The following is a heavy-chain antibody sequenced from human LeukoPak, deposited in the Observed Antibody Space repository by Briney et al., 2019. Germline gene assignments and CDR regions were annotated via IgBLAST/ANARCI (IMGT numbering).Heavy chain of an antibody. CDR1: GFTFSSYS. J-gene: IGHJ4*02. CDR2: ITSNGGTT. D-gene: IGHD4-23*01. Sequence: GGSLRLSCAASGFTFSSYSMVWVRQAPGKGLEYVSGITSNGGTTYYGNSVKGRFTISRDNSKDTLYLQMGSLRTEDMAVYYCARGIRWASDYWGQGTPVAVAS. CDR3: ARGIRWASDY. V-gene: IGHV3-64*01.